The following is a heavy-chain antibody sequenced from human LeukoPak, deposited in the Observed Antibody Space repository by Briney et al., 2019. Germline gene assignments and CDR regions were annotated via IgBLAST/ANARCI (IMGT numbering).Heavy chain of an antibody. J-gene: IGHJ4*02. CDR2: IRSKAYGGTT. V-gene: IGHV3-49*04. CDR3: TSLTIFGVVIDDYFDY. Sequence: PGGSLRLSCTASGFTFGDYAMRWVHQAPGKGLAWVGFIRSKAYGGTTEYAASVKGRFTISSDDSKSIAYLQMNSLNSDDIAGYYCTSLTIFGVVIDDYFDYWREGTLVTVCS. CDR1: GFTFGDYA. D-gene: IGHD3-3*01.